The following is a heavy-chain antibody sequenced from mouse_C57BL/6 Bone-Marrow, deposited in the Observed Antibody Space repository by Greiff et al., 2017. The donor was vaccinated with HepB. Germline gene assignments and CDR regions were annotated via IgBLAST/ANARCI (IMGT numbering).Heavy chain of an antibody. CDR1: GYTFTDYY. D-gene: IGHD1-1*01. CDR2: INPYNGGT. J-gene: IGHJ2*01. V-gene: IGHV1-19*01. Sequence: VQLQQSGPVLVKPGASVKMSCKASGYTFTDYYMNWVKQSHGKSLEWIGVINPYNGGTSYNQKFKGKATLTVDKSSSTAYMELNSLTSEDSAVYYCARERFITTVVAPLFDYWGQGTTLTVSS. CDR3: ARERFITTVVAPLFDY.